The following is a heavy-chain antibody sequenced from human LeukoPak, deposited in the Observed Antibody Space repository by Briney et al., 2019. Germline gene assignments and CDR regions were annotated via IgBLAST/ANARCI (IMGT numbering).Heavy chain of an antibody. V-gene: IGHV4-59*01. J-gene: IGHJ3*02. Sequence: SETLSLTCTVSGGSISSYYWSWIRQPPGKGLEWIGYIYYSGSTNYNPSLKSRVTTSVDTSKNQFSLKLSSVTAADTAVYYCASSRGSSRFGELLLDAFDIWGQGTMVTVSS. CDR2: IYYSGST. D-gene: IGHD3-10*01. CDR1: GGSISSYY. CDR3: ASSRGSSRFGELLLDAFDI.